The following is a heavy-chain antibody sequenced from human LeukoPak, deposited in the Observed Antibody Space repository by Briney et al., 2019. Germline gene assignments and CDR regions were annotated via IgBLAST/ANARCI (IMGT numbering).Heavy chain of an antibody. J-gene: IGHJ5*02. Sequence: GASVKVSCKASGYMFTSYGINWVRQAPGQGLEWMGWISAYNGNTNYAQKLQGRVTMITDTSTSTAYMELRSLRSDDTAVYYCARDRRSGGSTNWFDPWGQGTLVTVSS. CDR2: ISAYNGNT. CDR3: ARDRRSGGSTNWFDP. D-gene: IGHD2-15*01. CDR1: GYMFTSYG. V-gene: IGHV1-18*01.